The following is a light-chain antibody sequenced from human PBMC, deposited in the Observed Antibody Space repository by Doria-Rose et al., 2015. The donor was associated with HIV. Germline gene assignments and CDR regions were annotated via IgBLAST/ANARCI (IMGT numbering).Light chain of an antibody. CDR1: QSFSSTY. J-gene: IGKJ1*01. CDR2: DGS. V-gene: IGKV3-20*01. CDR3: HQYGTSWT. Sequence: TQSPGTLSLSPGERATLSCRASQSFSSTYLAWYQQKPGQAPSLLIYDGSTRAIGIPDRFNASGSGTDFTLTINRLEPEDFALYYCHQYGTSWTFGQGTKVEI.